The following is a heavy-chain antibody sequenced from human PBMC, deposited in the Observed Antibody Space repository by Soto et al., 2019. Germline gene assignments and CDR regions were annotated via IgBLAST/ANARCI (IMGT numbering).Heavy chain of an antibody. D-gene: IGHD5-12*01. CDR3: ARGGEGYNFGAVY. CDR2: IIPKLGSA. J-gene: IGHJ4*02. CDR1: GGGNLRDYR. Sequence: QVQLVQSGAEVKEPGSSAKVSCKASGGGNLRDYRTTWVRRAPGQGLEWMGGIIPKLGSANYAQKFQGRVTMTAEESTNCGYMERRSLRSDGTAVYYGARGGEGYNFGAVYWGQGAPVTVSS. V-gene: IGHV1-69*01.